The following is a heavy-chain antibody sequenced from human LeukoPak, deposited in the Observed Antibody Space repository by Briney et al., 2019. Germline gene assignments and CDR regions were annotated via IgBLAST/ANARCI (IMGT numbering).Heavy chain of an antibody. Sequence: GGSLRLSCAASGFTFSSHWMSWVRQAPGKGLEWVANIKQDGSEKYYVDSVKGRFTISRDSAKNSLYLQINSLRAEDTAVYYCARDVRDDFWSGPYWGQGTLVTVSS. CDR3: ARDVRDDFWSGPY. CDR1: GFTFSSHW. CDR2: IKQDGSEK. D-gene: IGHD3-3*01. J-gene: IGHJ4*02. V-gene: IGHV3-7*01.